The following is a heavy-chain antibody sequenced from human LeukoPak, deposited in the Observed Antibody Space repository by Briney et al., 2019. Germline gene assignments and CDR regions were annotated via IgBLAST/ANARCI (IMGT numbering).Heavy chain of an antibody. CDR1: GGSISSSSYY. V-gene: IGHV4-39*07. J-gene: IGHJ4*02. CDR3: ARVPTITFFDY. D-gene: IGHD3-10*01. Sequence: SETLSLTCTVSGGSISSSSYYWGWIRQPPGKGLEWVGTIYYSGSTYYNPSLKSRVTISVDTSKNQFSLKLSSVTAADTAVYYCARVPTITFFDYWGQGTLVTVSS. CDR2: IYYSGST.